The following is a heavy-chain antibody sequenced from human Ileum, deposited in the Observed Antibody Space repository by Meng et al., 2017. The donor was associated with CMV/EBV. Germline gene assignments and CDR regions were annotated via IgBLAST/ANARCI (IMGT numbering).Heavy chain of an antibody. CDR3: ARTLYGSGKFDV. CDR1: GGSISSGDYY. D-gene: IGHD3-10*01. Sequence: SETLSLTCTVSGGSISSGDYYWGWIRQPPGKGLEWIGNIYYSGSTYYNPSLKSRVTISLDTSKNQFSLKMSSVIAADTAVYYCARTLYGSGKFDVWGQGTLVTVSS. V-gene: IGHV4-39*07. CDR2: IYYSGST. J-gene: IGHJ4*02.